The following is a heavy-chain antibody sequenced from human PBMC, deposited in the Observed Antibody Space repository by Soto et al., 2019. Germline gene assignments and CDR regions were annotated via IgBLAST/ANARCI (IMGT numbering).Heavy chain of an antibody. D-gene: IGHD3-16*01. J-gene: IGHJ4*02. V-gene: IGHV3-21*01. Sequence: PGGSLRLSCTGSGFPFSAYNINWVRQAPGKGLEWVSSITVGSSHIYQPNSMKGRFTISRDDAKNSVYLQIDSLRDEDTALYDCTRSPEVGVRGAYWAQGTLVTVSA. CDR2: ITVGSSHI. CDR3: TRSPEVGVRGAY. CDR1: GFPFSAYN.